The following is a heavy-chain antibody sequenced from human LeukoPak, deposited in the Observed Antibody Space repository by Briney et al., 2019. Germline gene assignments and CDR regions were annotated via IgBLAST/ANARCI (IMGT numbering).Heavy chain of an antibody. CDR3: ARALWFGEIYFDY. V-gene: IGHV4-39*07. CDR2: IYYSGST. J-gene: IGHJ4*02. CDR1: GGSISSSSYY. D-gene: IGHD3-10*01. Sequence: SETLSLTCTVSGGSISSSSYYWGWIRQPPGKGLEWIGSIYYSGSTYYNPSLKSRVTISVDTSKNQFSLKLSSVTAADTAVYYCARALWFGEIYFDYWGQGTLVTVSS.